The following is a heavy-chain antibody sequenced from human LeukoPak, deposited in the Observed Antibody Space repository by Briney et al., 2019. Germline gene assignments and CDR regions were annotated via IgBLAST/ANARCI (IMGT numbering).Heavy chain of an antibody. J-gene: IGHJ4*02. CDR1: GDSMTTYY. D-gene: IGHD6-19*01. CDR2: IHYNGQT. V-gene: IGHV4-59*08. CDR3: TTIHDRDSSGWYRFDY. Sequence: PSETLSLTCIVSGDSMTTYYWNWIRQPPGRGLEGIGYIHYNGQTDFNPSLKSRVTISLDTSKNEFSLQLKSVTAADTALYYCTTIHDRDSSGWYRFDYWGQGALVTVSS.